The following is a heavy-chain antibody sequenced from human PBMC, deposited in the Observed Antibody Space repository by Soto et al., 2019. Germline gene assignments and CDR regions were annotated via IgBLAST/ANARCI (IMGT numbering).Heavy chain of an antibody. J-gene: IGHJ6*02. D-gene: IGHD4-17*01. V-gene: IGHV3-23*01. CDR1: GFTFSNFA. Sequence: GGSLRLSCAASGFTFSNFAMTWVRQAPGEGLEWVSSISGTDDYTYYADSVKGRFTISRDNARNTLFLHMNNLRAEATAVYYCARDRGDYAYYYYYYGMDVWGQGTTVTVSS. CDR3: ARDRGDYAYYYYYYGMDV. CDR2: ISGTDDYT.